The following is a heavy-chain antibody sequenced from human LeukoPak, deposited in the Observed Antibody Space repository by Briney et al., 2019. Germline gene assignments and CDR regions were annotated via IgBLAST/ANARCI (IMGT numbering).Heavy chain of an antibody. CDR2: IYSGGTT. CDR3: ASMRSFYFDY. CDR1: EFTVSSNY. Sequence: PGGSLRLSCAVSEFTVSSNYMSWVRHAPGKGLGWVSVIYSGGTTYYADSVKGRFTISRDNSKNTLYLQMNSLRAEDTAVYYCASMRSFYFDYWGQGTLVTVSS. V-gene: IGHV3-66*01. J-gene: IGHJ4*02. D-gene: IGHD3-10*01.